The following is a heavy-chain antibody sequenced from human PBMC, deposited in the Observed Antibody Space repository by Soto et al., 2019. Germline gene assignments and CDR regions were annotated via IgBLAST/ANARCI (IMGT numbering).Heavy chain of an antibody. CDR2: IKSKTDGGAS. Sequence: GGSLRLSCAASGFTFSNAWMSWVRQAPGKGLEWVGRIKSKTDGGASDSASPVKCRFTISRDDSINTLYLQMNSLKTEDTAVYYCTTPGRTGDLDYWGQGTLVTVSS. J-gene: IGHJ4*02. V-gene: IGHV3-15*01. CDR1: GFTFSNAW. D-gene: IGHD7-27*01. CDR3: TTPGRTGDLDY.